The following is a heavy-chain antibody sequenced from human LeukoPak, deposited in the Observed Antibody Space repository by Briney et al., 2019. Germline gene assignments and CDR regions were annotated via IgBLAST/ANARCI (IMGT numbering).Heavy chain of an antibody. J-gene: IGHJ6*02. CDR2: ISSSSSYI. CDR1: GFTFRSYS. Sequence: SGGSLRLSCAASGFTFRSYSMNWVRQAPGKGLEWVSSISSSSSYIYYADSVKGRFTISRDNSKNTLYLQMNSLRAEDTAVYYCAKDVTPHSAYYYYGMDVWGQGTTVTVSS. V-gene: IGHV3-21*04. CDR3: AKDVTPHSAYYYYGMDV. D-gene: IGHD1-14*01.